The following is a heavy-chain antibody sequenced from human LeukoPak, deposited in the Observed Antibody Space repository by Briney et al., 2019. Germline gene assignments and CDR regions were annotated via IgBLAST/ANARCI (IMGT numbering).Heavy chain of an antibody. CDR3: ARGLHSSGWNNWFDP. V-gene: IGHV1-3*01. CDR2: INAGNGNT. J-gene: IGHJ5*02. Sequence: VASVKVSCKASGHTFTSYAMHWVRQAPGQRLEWMGWINAGNGNTKYSQKFQGRVTITRDTSASTAYMELSSLRPEDTAVYYCARGLHSSGWNNWFDPWGQGTLVTVSS. CDR1: GHTFTSYA. D-gene: IGHD6-19*01.